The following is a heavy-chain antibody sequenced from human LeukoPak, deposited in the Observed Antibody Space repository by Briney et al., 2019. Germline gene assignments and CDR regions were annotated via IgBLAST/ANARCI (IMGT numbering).Heavy chain of an antibody. CDR1: GASISDYY. CDR2: GHYTGSS. V-gene: IGHV4-59*08. CDR3: ARHDNRGYYSLHY. D-gene: IGHD3-22*01. Sequence: PSETLSLTCTVSGASISDYYWSWIRQPPGKGLEWIGLGHYTGSSNYNPSLKSRVTTSVDTSKSQFSLKLISVTAADTAVYYCARHDNRGYYSLHYWGQGALVTVSS. J-gene: IGHJ4*02.